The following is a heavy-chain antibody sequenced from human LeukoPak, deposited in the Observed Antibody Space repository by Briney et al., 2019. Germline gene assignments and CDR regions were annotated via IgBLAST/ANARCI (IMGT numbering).Heavy chain of an antibody. CDR2: ISGSGDNT. CDR1: GFAFSTYA. V-gene: IGHV3-23*01. J-gene: IGHJ4*02. CDR3: AKDRGY. Sequence: GSLRLSCAASGFAFSTYAMTWVRQAPGKGLEWVSAISGSGDNTYYVDSVKGRFTISRDNSKNTLYLQMNSLRAEDTAVYYCAKDRGYWGQGTLVTVSS.